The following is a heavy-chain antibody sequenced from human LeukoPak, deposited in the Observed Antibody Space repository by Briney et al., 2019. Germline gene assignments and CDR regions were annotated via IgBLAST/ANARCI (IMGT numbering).Heavy chain of an antibody. D-gene: IGHD2-2*03. CDR1: GDSVSSNTAA. J-gene: IGHJ6*02. V-gene: IGHV6-1*01. CDR3: AREGLAPAWIRYDGMDV. Sequence: SQTLSLTCGISGDSVSSNTAAWNWIRQSPSRPLQWLGRTSYRSRWFNDYAVYVKSRINIKADPSRNQFSLLLNSVTPEDTGVYYCAREGLAPAWIRYDGMDVWGQGTTVSVSS. CDR2: TSYRSRWFN.